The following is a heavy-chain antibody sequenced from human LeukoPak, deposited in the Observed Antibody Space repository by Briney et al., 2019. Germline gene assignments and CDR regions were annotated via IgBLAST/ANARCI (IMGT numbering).Heavy chain of an antibody. CDR2: IRSKPNSYAT. CDR3: TGQAALVAAENWFDP. Sequence: PGESLKLSCAASGFTFSGSTIHWVRQASGKGLEWVGRIRSKPNSYATTYAASLRGRFIISRDDSKNTAYLQMSSLEIDDTAVYYCTGQAALVAAENWFDPWGQGTLVTVSS. D-gene: IGHD2-15*01. CDR1: GFTFSGST. J-gene: IGHJ5*02. V-gene: IGHV3-73*01.